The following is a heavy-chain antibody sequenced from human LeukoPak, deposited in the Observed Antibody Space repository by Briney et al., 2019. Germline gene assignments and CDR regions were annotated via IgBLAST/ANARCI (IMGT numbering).Heavy chain of an antibody. J-gene: IGHJ4*02. CDR3: ARGLPGARIPYHFDS. D-gene: IGHD1-1*01. CDR1: GVSISRSYW. Sequence: SGTLSLTCAVSGVSISRSYWWSWVRQPPGKGLEWIGEIYHSGGINYNPSLESRLTISVDKSNNQFSLKLSSVTAADTAVYFCARGLPGARIPYHFDSWGQGTLVAVSS. CDR2: IYHSGGI. V-gene: IGHV4-4*02.